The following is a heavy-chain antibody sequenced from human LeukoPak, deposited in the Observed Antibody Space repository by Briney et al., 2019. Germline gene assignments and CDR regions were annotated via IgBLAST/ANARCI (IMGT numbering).Heavy chain of an antibody. CDR1: GYTFTSYG. Sequence: ASVKVSCKASGYTFTSYGISWVRQAPGQGLEWMGWISAYNGNTNYAQKLQGRVTITTDTSISTAYMGLSGLTSEDTAVYYCARELRRDDIWGQGTLVTVSS. CDR3: ARELRRDDI. J-gene: IGHJ3*02. CDR2: ISAYNGNT. V-gene: IGHV1-18*01. D-gene: IGHD2-15*01.